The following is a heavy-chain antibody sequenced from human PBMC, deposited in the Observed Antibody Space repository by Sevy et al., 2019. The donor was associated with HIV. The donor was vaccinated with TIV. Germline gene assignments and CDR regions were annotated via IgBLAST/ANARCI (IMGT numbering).Heavy chain of an antibody. V-gene: IGHV3-23*01. J-gene: IGHJ4*02. CDR2: ISVTGIT. CDR3: AKDSVGNYVRLFDN. Sequence: GGSLRLSCATYGFTFSSYALSWVRQAPGEGLEWVSAISVTGITHYEDSVKGRFTISRYNSINTLYLHMNSLRADDTAVFYCAKDSVGNYVRLFDNWGLGTLVTVSS. CDR1: GFTFSSYA. D-gene: IGHD1-7*01.